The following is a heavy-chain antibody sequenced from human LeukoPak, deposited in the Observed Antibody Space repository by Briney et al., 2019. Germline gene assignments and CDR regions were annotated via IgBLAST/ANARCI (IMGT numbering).Heavy chain of an antibody. CDR2: IWYDGSNK. Sequence: GGSLRLSCAASGLTFSSYGMHWVRQAPGKGLEWVAVIWYDGSNKYYADSVKGRFTISRDNSKNTLYLQMNSLRAEDTAVYYCAREWRAVAGTGWFDPWGQGTLVTISS. D-gene: IGHD6-19*01. V-gene: IGHV3-33*01. CDR3: AREWRAVAGTGWFDP. J-gene: IGHJ5*02. CDR1: GLTFSSYG.